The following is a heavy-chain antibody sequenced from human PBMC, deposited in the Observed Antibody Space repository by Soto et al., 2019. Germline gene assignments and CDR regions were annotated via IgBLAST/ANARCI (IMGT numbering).Heavy chain of an antibody. CDR3: ARDGYIGNYYVDH. CDR1: GGYITRSNW. CDR2: TYHSGNT. D-gene: IGHD5-12*01. J-gene: IGHJ4*02. Sequence: SETMSLTCAVSGGYITRSNWWSWVRQPPGKGLEWIGETYHSGNTNYNPSLKSRVTISVDKSKNQFSLKLNSVTAADTAVYYCARDGYIGNYYVDHWNEGTLVTVSS. V-gene: IGHV4-4*02.